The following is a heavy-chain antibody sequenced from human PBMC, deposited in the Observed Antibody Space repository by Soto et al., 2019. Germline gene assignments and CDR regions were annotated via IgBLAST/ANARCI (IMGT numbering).Heavy chain of an antibody. CDR3: ARRLFWRGYQRVYGMDV. CDR2: FYYSGST. J-gene: IGHJ6*02. D-gene: IGHD3-3*01. V-gene: IGHV4-59*01. CDR1: AGSISGYY. Sequence: SATLSLTCTVSAGSISGYYWSWIRQPPAKGLQGIGFFYYSGSTTYNPSLKSRVTISPDTSKNQCSLRLSSVTAADAAVYYCARRLFWRGYQRVYGMDVWGQGTTVPVSS.